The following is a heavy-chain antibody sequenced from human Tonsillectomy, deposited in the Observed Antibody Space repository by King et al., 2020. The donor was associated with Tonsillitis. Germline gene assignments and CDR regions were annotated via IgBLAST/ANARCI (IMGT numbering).Heavy chain of an antibody. CDR3: AREGPYYYGSGSPEAFDI. CDR2: ISSSNTYI. Sequence: VQLVESGGGLVKPGGSLRLSCAASGFTFSSYSMNWVRQAPGKGLEWVSSISSSNTYIYYADSVKGRFTISRDNAKNSLYLQMNSLRADDTAVYYCAREGPYYYGSGSPEAFDIWGKGTMVTVSS. V-gene: IGHV3-21*01. CDR1: GFTFSSYS. D-gene: IGHD3-10*01. J-gene: IGHJ3*02.